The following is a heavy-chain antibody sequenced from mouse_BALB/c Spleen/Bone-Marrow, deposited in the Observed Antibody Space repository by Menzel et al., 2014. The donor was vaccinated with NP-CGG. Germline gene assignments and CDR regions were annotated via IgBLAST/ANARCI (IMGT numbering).Heavy chain of an antibody. CDR2: IDPANGNT. Sequence: VHVKQSGAELVKPGASVKLSCTASGFNIKDTYMHWVKQRPEQGLEWIGRIDPANGNTKYDPKFQGKATITADTSSNTAYLQLSSLTSEDTAVYYCARWEYYAMDYWGQGTSGTVSS. CDR1: GFNIKDTY. J-gene: IGHJ4*01. D-gene: IGHD4-1*01. CDR3: ARWEYYAMDY. V-gene: IGHV14-3*02.